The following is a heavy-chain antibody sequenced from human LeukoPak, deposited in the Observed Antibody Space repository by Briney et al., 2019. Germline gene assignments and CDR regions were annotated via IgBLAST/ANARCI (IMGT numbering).Heavy chain of an antibody. Sequence: SETLSLTCTVSNGSMTNNYWSWIRQPPGKGLEWIGYVYSSGSTIYIPSLKSRVTISIDTSKNQFSLNLSTVTAADTAVYFCARVTLFRGAQIDSWGQGTLVTVSS. V-gene: IGHV4-4*08. CDR1: NGSMTNNY. J-gene: IGHJ4*02. CDR3: ARVTLFRGAQIDS. D-gene: IGHD3-10*01. CDR2: VYSSGST.